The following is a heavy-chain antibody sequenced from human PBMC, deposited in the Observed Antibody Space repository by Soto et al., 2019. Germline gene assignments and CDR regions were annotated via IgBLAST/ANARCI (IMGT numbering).Heavy chain of an antibody. CDR1: GDSVSSNSAA. CDR3: ARDVRVIAVVGITAFYDYYYGMDV. Sequence: PSQTLSLTCAISGDSVSSNSAAWNWIRQSPSRGLEWLGRTYYRSKWYNDYAVSVKSRITINPDTSKNQFSLQLNSVTPEDTAAYYCARDVRVIAVVGITAFYDYYYGMDVWGQGTTVTVSS. V-gene: IGHV6-1*01. CDR2: TYYRSKWYN. D-gene: IGHD6-19*01. J-gene: IGHJ6*02.